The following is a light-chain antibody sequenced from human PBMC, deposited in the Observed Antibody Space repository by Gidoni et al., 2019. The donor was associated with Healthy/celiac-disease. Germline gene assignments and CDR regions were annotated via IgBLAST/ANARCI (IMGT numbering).Light chain of an antibody. V-gene: IGLV2-8*01. CDR2: EVS. Sequence: SALTHPPSASRSPGPSVTISCTCTSSDVGGYNYVSWYQQHPGKAPKLMIYEVSKRPAGVPDRFSGSKAGNTASLTVSVLQADDEADYYCSSYAGSNNVVFGGGTKLTVL. J-gene: IGLJ2*01. CDR1: SSDVGGYNY. CDR3: SSYAGSNNVV.